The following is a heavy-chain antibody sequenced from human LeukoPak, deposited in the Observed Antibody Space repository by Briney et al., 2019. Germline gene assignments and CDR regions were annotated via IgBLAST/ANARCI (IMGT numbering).Heavy chain of an antibody. CDR1: GYSITTGFS. CDR3: AREGAVPGIGP. Sequence: SETLSLTCVVSGYSITTGFSWGWIRQPPGKGLEWIATISYNGNTYYNPSLKSRVTISADTSKNQFSLRLTSVTAADTAVYYCAREGAVPGIGPWGQGKSVTIYS. D-gene: IGHD3-16*01. CDR2: ISYNGNT. V-gene: IGHV4-38-2*02. J-gene: IGHJ5*02.